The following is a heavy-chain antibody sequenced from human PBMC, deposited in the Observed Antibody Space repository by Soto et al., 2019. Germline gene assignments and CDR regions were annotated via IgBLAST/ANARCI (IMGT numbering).Heavy chain of an antibody. V-gene: IGHV1-8*01. D-gene: IGHD6-19*01. J-gene: IGHJ3*02. Sequence: QVQLVQSGAEVKRSGASVRISCKASGYTFNRHDINWVRQATGQGPEWIGWMNPNSGNTGYAQKFQGRVTMTRDSSTTTAYMDLSSLTSEDTAIYYCAREGLYGSIQDNTFDIWGQGTMVSVSS. CDR1: GYTFNRHD. CDR2: MNPNSGNT. CDR3: AREGLYGSIQDNTFDI.